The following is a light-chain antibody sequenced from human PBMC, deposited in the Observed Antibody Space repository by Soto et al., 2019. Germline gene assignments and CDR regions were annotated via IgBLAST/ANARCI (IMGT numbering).Light chain of an antibody. CDR3: QTWGTGIHYV. CDR2: LNSDGSH. Sequence: QPVLTQSPSASASLGASVKLTCTLSSGHSSYAIAWHQQQPEKGPRYLMKLNSDGSHSKGDGIHDRFSGSSSGAERYLTISSLQSEYEADYYCQTWGTGIHYVFGTGTKVTVL. CDR1: SGHSSYA. J-gene: IGLJ1*01. V-gene: IGLV4-69*01.